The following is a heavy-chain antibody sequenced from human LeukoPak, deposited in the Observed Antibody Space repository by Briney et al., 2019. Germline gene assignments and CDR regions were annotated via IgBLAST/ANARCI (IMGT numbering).Heavy chain of an antibody. V-gene: IGHV3-33*01. Sequence: GGSLRLSCAASGFTFSSYGMHWVRQAPGKGLEWVAVIWYDGSNKYYADSVKGRFTISRDNSKNTLYLQMNSLRAEDTAVYYCASSDSSGYMLDYWGQGTLVTVSS. CDR3: ASSDSSGYMLDY. J-gene: IGHJ4*02. CDR2: IWYDGSNK. D-gene: IGHD3-22*01. CDR1: GFTFSSYG.